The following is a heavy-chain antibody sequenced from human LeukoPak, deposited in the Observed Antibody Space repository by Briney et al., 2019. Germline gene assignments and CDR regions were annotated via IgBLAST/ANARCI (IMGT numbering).Heavy chain of an antibody. CDR2: IYPGDSNT. J-gene: IGHJ4*02. Sequence: GESLKISCKISGYSFSNYWIGWVRQMPGKGLEWMGIIYPGDSNTRYSPSFQGQDTISADKSISTAYLQWSSLKASDTAMYYCARHVAYGGSDYYFDYWGQGTLVTVSS. D-gene: IGHD1-26*01. CDR1: GYSFSNYW. CDR3: ARHVAYGGSDYYFDY. V-gene: IGHV5-51*01.